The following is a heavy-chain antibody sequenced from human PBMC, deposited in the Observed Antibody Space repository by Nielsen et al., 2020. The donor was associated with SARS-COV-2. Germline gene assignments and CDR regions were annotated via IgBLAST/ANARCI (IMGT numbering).Heavy chain of an antibody. J-gene: IGHJ4*02. CDR1: VFTFSSYA. V-gene: IGHV3-23*01. CDR2: ISGSVGST. D-gene: IGHD4-17*01. Sequence: LSLTCAASVFTFSSYAMSCVRQAPGKGLEWVSAISGSVGSTYYADSVKGRFTISRDNSKNTLYLQMNSLRAEDTAVYYCAKDALHDYGEVWGQGTLVTVSS. CDR3: AKDALHDYGEV.